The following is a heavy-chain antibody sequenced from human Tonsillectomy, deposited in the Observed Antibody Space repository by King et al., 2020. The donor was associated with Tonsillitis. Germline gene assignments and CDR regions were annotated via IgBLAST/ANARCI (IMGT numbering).Heavy chain of an antibody. CDR2: FIPIFVTR. V-gene: IGHV1-69*12. J-gene: IGHJ4*02. CDR1: GGTFSSYA. CDR3: AREHCSSTSCYYYFDY. D-gene: IGHD2-2*01. Sequence: QLVQSGAEVKKPGSSVKVSCKASGGTFSSYAISLVRHAPGQGLYWMGGFIPIFVTRNYAEKFQGRVKITADESTGTAYRGLSSRRSEDTAVYYCAREHCSSTSCYYYFDYWGQGTLVTVSS.